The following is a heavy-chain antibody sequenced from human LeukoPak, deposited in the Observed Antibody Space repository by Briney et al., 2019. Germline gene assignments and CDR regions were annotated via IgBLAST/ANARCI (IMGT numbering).Heavy chain of an antibody. CDR1: GYSISSGYY. CDR3: ARDLVGAIGDNWFDP. CDR2: IYYSGST. J-gene: IGHJ5*02. Sequence: SETLSLTCTVSGYSISSGYYWGWIRQPPGKGLEWIGYIYYSGSTNYNPSLKSRVTISVDTSKNQFSLKLSSVTAADTAVYYCARDLVGAIGDNWFDPWGQGTLVTVSS. V-gene: IGHV4-61*01. D-gene: IGHD1-26*01.